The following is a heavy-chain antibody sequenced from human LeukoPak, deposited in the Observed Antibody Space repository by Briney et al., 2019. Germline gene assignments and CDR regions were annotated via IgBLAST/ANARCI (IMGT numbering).Heavy chain of an antibody. J-gene: IGHJ4*02. D-gene: IGHD3-10*01. CDR2: INPNSGGT. CDR1: GYTFTGYY. CDR3: ARMRDYYGSGSYYNVGY. Sequence: GSVKVSCKASGYTFTGYYMHWVRRAPGQGLEWMGWINPNSGGTNYAQKFQGRVTMTRDTSISTAYMELSRLRSDDTAVYYCARMRDYYGSGSYYNVGYWGQGTLVTVSS. V-gene: IGHV1-2*02.